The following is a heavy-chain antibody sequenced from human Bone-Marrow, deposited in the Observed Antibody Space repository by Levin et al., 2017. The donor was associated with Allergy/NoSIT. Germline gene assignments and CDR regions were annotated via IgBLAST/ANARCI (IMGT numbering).Heavy chain of an antibody. Sequence: SETLSLTCTASGGSISSSSYYWGWIRQPPGTGLEWIGSIYYSGSTYYNPSLKSRATISVDTSKNQFSLKLSYVTAADTAVYYCSRDVGIECYYDSSGYFDWFGPGGQGTLVTVSS. CDR2: IYYSGST. D-gene: IGHD3-22*01. CDR1: GGSISSSSYY. J-gene: IGHJ5*02. V-gene: IGHV4-39*07. CDR3: SRDVGIECYYDSSGYFDWFGP.